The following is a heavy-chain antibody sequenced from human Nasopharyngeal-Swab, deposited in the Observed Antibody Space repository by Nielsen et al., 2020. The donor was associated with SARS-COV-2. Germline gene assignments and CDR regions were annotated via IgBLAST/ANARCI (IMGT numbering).Heavy chain of an antibody. J-gene: IGHJ6*03. Sequence: ETLSLTCAVYGGSFSGYYWSWVRQAPGKGLEWMSVIYPGGSTNYADSVKGRFTISRDYSKNTLYLQMNSLRVEDTAIYYCARGADVYCSGGSCYSEYYYYMDVWGRGTTVTVSS. CDR1: GGSFSGYY. V-gene: IGHV3-66*01. CDR3: ARGADVYCSGGSCYSEYYYYMDV. CDR2: IYPGGST. D-gene: IGHD2-15*01.